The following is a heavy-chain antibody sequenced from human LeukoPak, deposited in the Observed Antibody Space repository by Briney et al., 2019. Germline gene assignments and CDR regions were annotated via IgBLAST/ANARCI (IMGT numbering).Heavy chain of an antibody. Sequence: SETLSLTCTVSGGSISSYYWSWIRQPPGKGLEWIGYIYYSGSTNYNPSLKSRATISVDTSKNQFSLKLSSVTAADTAVYYCARDKLGTRWLPTRPYGMDVWGQGTTVTVSS. V-gene: IGHV4-59*01. CDR1: GGSISSYY. CDR2: IYYSGST. CDR3: ARDKLGTRWLPTRPYGMDV. J-gene: IGHJ6*02. D-gene: IGHD5-12*01.